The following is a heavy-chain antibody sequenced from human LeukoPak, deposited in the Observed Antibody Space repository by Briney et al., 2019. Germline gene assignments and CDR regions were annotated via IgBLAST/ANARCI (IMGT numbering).Heavy chain of an antibody. D-gene: IGHD5-12*01. Sequence: PSQTLSLTCTVSGDSLSSGGYYWSWIRQHPGKGLEWIGYISYSGNTYYNPSLKSRAAISADTPKNQFSLKLSSTTAADTAVYYCARAPVATPSEFDYWGQGTLVTVSS. CDR1: GDSLSSGGYY. V-gene: IGHV4-31*03. CDR2: ISYSGNT. J-gene: IGHJ4*02. CDR3: ARAPVATPSEFDY.